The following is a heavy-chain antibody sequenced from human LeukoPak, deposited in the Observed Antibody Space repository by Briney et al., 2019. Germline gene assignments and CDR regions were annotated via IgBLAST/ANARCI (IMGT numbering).Heavy chain of an antibody. D-gene: IGHD3-10*01. J-gene: IGHJ6*03. CDR3: ARDSPRGWSMDV. V-gene: IGHV3-7*01. CDR1: GFTFSYYW. CDR2: IKLDGSEQ. Sequence: PGGSLRLSCAASGFTFSYYWTYWVRQAPGKGLEWVASIKLDGSEQYYLGSVKGRFTISRDNARNSLYLQMNSLRAEDTAMYYCARDSPRGWSMDVWGKGTTVTVSS.